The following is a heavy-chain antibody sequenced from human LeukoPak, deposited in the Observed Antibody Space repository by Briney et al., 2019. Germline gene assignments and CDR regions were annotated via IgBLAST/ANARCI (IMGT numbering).Heavy chain of an antibody. CDR3: ARDSYDSSGYYGLGF. D-gene: IGHD3-22*01. Sequence: PGGSLRLSCAASGFSVSGNYMSWVRQVPGMGLEWVSVIYGGGTTSYADSVKGRFTISRDISKNMLYLQMNSLRADDTAVYYCARDSYDSSGYYGLGFWGQGTLVTVSS. CDR1: GFSVSGNY. J-gene: IGHJ4*02. CDR2: IYGGGTT. V-gene: IGHV3-66*01.